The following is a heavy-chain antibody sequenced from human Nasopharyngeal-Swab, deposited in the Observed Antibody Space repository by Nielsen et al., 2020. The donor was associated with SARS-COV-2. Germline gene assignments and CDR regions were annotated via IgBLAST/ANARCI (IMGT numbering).Heavy chain of an antibody. CDR3: AKCRVGISARSAHDY. J-gene: IGHJ4*02. V-gene: IGHV3-23*01. D-gene: IGHD1-26*01. CDR2: IDAGGANT. CDR1: GFTFSTYA. Sequence: GGSLRLSCAASGFTFSTYAMTWVRQAPGKGLEWVSTIDAGGANTFYADSVKGRFTISRDNSKNTLYLQMNSLRAEDTAVYYCAKCRVGISARSAHDYWGQGTLVTVSS.